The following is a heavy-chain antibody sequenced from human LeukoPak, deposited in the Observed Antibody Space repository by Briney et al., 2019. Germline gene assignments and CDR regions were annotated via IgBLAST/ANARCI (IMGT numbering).Heavy chain of an antibody. CDR1: GDSISSYY. CDR2: IYYSGST. Sequence: SETLSLTCIVSGDSISSYYWSWIRQPPGKGLEWIGYIYYSGSTNYNPSIKSRVTISVDASKNPFSLKLSSVTAADTAVYYCARDRSLGIIDYWGQGTLVTVSS. J-gene: IGHJ4*02. D-gene: IGHD3-16*01. V-gene: IGHV4-59*01. CDR3: ARDRSLGIIDY.